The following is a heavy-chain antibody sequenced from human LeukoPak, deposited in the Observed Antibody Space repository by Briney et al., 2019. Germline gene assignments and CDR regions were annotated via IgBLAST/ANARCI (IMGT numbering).Heavy chain of an antibody. D-gene: IGHD6-13*01. CDR3: ARHSVGSSSWIDY. J-gene: IGHJ4*02. CDR2: IYTSGST. V-gene: IGHV4-4*07. Sequence: SEILSLTCTVSGGSISSYYWSWIQQPAGKGLEWIGRIYTSGSTNYNPSLKSRVTISVDTSKNQFSLKLSSVTAADTAVYYCARHSVGSSSWIDYWGQGTLVTVSS. CDR1: GGSISSYY.